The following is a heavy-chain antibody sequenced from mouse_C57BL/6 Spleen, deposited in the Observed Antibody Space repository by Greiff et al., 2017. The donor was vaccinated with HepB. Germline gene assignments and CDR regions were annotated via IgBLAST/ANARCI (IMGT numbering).Heavy chain of an antibody. J-gene: IGHJ4*01. D-gene: IGHD4-1*01. V-gene: IGHV5-9-1*02. CDR2: ISSGGDYI. CDR3: TREAGTLYAMDY. Sequence: EVQRVESGEGLVKPGGSLKLSFAASGFTFSSYAMSWVRQTPEQRLEWVAYISSGGDYIYYADTVKGRFTISRDNARNTLYLQMRSLKSEDTAMYYCTREAGTLYAMDYWGQGTSVTVSS. CDR1: GFTFSSYA.